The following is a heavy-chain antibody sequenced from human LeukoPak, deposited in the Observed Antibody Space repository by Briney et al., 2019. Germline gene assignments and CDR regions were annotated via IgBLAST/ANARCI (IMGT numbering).Heavy chain of an antibody. Sequence: LSLSCAASGFTFSSYAMSWVRQAPGKGREWIGYIDYSGSTYYNPSLKSRATISVATSKNQFSLKLSSVTAADTAVYYCARARVWSPNSAGYFDYWGQGTLVTVSS. CDR1: GFTFSSYA. V-gene: IGHV4-31*02. J-gene: IGHJ4*02. CDR3: ARARVWSPNSAGYFDY. CDR2: IDYSGST. D-gene: IGHD3-10*01.